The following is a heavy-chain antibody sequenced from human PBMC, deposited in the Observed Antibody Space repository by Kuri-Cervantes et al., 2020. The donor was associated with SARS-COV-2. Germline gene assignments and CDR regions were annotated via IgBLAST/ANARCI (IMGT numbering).Heavy chain of an antibody. CDR1: GFTVSSNY. D-gene: IGHD2/OR15-2a*01. CDR2: IYSGGST. V-gene: IGHV3-66*01. J-gene: IGHJ6*03. CDR3: ARDLSYMDV. Sequence: GGSLRLSCAASGFTVSSNYMSWVRQAPGKGLEWVSVIYSGGSTYYADSVKGRITISRDNAKNSLYLQMNSLRAEDTAVYYCARDLSYMDVWGKGTTVTVSS.